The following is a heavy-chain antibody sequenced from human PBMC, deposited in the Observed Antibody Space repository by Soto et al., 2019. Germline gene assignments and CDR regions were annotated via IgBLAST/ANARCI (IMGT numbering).Heavy chain of an antibody. CDR1: GFTFSTYD. CDR2: IGSAGDT. D-gene: IGHD4-17*01. CDR3: ARAHDYGDQRRAPYMDY. V-gene: IGHV3-13*01. Sequence: GGSLRLSCAASGFTFSTYDMHWVRQATGKGLEWVSAIGSAGDTSYPASVKGRFTISRENAKNSLYLQMNSLRAEDTAVYYCARAHDYGDQRRAPYMDYWGQGTLVTVSS. J-gene: IGHJ4*02.